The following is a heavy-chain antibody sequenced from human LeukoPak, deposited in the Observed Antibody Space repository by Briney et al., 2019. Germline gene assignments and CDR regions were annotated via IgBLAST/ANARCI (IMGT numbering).Heavy chain of an antibody. Sequence: SVKVSCKASGGTFSSYAISWVRQAPGQGLEWMGRIIPILGIANYAQKFQGRVTITADKSTSTAYMELSSLRSEDTAVYYCARGIVVVPAATTNYYYYGMDVWGQRTTVTVSS. D-gene: IGHD2-2*01. V-gene: IGHV1-69*04. CDR3: ARGIVVVPAATTNYYYYGMDV. CDR2: IIPILGIA. J-gene: IGHJ6*02. CDR1: GGTFSSYA.